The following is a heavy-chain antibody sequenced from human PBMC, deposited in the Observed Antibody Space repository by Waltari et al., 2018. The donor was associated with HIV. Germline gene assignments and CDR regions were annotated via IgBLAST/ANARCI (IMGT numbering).Heavy chain of an antibody. J-gene: IGHJ6*02. CDR1: GYTFTSYA. Sequence: QVQLVQSGAEVKKPGASVTVSCRASGYTFTSYAMHWVRQAPGQRLEWMGWINAGNGKTKYSKKFQGRVTITRDTSASTANMELSSLRSEDTAVYYCAREVSKDYYGMDVWGQGTTVTVSS. CDR3: AREVSKDYYGMDV. CDR2: INAGNGKT. D-gene: IGHD4-4*01. V-gene: IGHV1-3*01.